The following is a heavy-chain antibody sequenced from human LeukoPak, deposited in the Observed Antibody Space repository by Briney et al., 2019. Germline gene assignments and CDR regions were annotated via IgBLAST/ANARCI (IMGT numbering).Heavy chain of an antibody. V-gene: IGHV1-2*02. D-gene: IGHD1-1*01. J-gene: IGHJ5*02. CDR1: GYTFTDYY. CDR3: ARGSLIGSGVSTGLDP. CDR2: INPNSGDT. Sequence: ASVKVSCKASGYTFTDYYMHWVRLAPRQGLQWMAWINPNSGDTKYAQKFQGRVTLTRDTSITTAYMELSRLGSDDTAVYYCARGSLIGSGVSTGLDPWGQGTLVTVSS.